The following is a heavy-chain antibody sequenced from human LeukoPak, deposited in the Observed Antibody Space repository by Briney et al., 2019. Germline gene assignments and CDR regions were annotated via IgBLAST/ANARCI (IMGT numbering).Heavy chain of an antibody. CDR3: ARDRYSRSSPGLMGH. Sequence: GASVKVSCKGFGYTFTDYGITWVRQAPGQGLESMGWISVNNGRTKYAQDLQGRVTMTTDTSTSTAYMELMSLRSDDTAVYFCARDRYSRSSPGLMGHWGEGALVTVSS. CDR1: GYTFTDYG. D-gene: IGHD6-6*01. V-gene: IGHV1-18*01. J-gene: IGHJ4*02. CDR2: ISVNNGRT.